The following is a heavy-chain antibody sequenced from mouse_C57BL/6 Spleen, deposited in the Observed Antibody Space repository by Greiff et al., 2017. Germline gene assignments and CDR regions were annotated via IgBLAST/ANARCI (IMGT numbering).Heavy chain of an antibody. J-gene: IGHJ2*01. CDR1: GYTFTSYW. CDR2: IDPSDSYT. CDR3: ARSEYYGSGRYFDY. V-gene: IGHV1-50*01. Sequence: QVQLQQPGAELVKPGASVKLSCKASGYTFTSYWMQWVKQRPGQGLEWIGEIDPSDSYTNYNQKFEGKATLTVDTSSSTAYMQHSSLTSEDSAVYYCARSEYYGSGRYFDYWGQGTTLTASS. D-gene: IGHD1-1*01.